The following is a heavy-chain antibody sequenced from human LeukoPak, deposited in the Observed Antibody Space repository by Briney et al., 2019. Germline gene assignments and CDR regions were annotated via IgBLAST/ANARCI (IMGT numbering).Heavy chain of an antibody. CDR1: GGSISSSNW. J-gene: IGHJ4*02. V-gene: IGHV4-4*02. CDR2: IYHSGST. CDR3: ARAGWELLGTFDY. Sequence: RPSGTLSPTCAVSGGSISSSNWWSWVRQPPGKGLEWIGEIYHSGSTNYNPSLKSRVTISVDKSKNQFSLKLSSVTAADTAVYYCARAGWELLGTFDYWGQGTLVTVSS. D-gene: IGHD1-26*01.